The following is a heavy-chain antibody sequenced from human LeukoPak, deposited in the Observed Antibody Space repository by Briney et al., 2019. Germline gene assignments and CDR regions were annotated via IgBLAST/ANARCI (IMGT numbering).Heavy chain of an antibody. CDR1: GFTISNYW. CDR2: INSDGSIT. J-gene: IGHJ4*02. D-gene: IGHD1-26*01. CDR3: ATLLPGD. V-gene: IGHV3-74*01. Sequence: PPGGSLRLSCVASGFTISNYWMHWVRQAPGKGLVWVSRINSDGSITTYADSVKGRFTISRDNAKNTMYLQMNSLRDEDTAVYYCATLLPGDWGQGTLVTVSS.